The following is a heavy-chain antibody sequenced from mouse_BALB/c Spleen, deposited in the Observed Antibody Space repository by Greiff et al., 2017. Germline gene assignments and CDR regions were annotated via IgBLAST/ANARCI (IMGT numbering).Heavy chain of an antibody. J-gene: IGHJ2*01. V-gene: IGHV1-63*01. CDR1: GYAFTNYW. CDR2: IYPGSGNT. Sequence: QVQLQQSGAELVRPGTSVKISCKASGYAFTNYWLGWVKQRPGHGLEWIGDIYPGSGNTYYNEKFKGKATLTADKSSSTAYMQLSSLTSEDSAVYFCARRERYYFDYWGQGTTLTVSS. CDR3: ARRERYYFDY.